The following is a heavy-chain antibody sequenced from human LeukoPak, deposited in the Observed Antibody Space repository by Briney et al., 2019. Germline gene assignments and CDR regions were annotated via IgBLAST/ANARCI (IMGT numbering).Heavy chain of an antibody. J-gene: IGHJ4*02. CDR1: GGTFSSYA. CDR2: IIPIFGTA. CDR3: ARDPRFPGTNPNEEQLAYFDY. D-gene: IGHD6-13*01. V-gene: IGHV1-69*06. Sequence: SVKVSCKASGGTFSSYAISWVRQAPGQGLEWMGGIIPIFGTANYAQKFQGRVTITADKSTSIAYMELSSLRSEDTAVYYCARDPRFPGTNPNEEQLAYFDYWGQGTLVTVSS.